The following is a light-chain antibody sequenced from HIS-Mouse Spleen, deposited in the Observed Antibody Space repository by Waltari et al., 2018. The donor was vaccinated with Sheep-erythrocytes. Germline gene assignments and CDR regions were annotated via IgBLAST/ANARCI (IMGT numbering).Light chain of an antibody. Sequence: QSVLTQPPSASGTPGQRVTISCSGSSSNIGSNYVYWYQQLPGPAPKLLIYRNNQLPSGVPDRFSGSKSGTSASLAISGLRSEDEADYYCAAWDDSLSGPVFGTGTKVTVL. CDR1: SSNIGSNY. CDR3: AAWDDSLSGPV. V-gene: IGLV1-47*01. CDR2: RNN. J-gene: IGLJ1*01.